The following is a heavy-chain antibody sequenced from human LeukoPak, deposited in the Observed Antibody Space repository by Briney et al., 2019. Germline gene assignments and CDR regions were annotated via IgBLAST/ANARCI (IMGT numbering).Heavy chain of an antibody. J-gene: IGHJ4*02. Sequence: SETLSLTCTVSGGSISSSSYYWGWIRQPPGKGLEWIGSIYYSGSTYYNPSLKSRVTISVDTSKNQFSLKLSSVTAADTAVYYCAREGYDSSGYRTLDYWGQGTLVTVSS. CDR2: IYYSGST. CDR1: GGSISSSSYY. CDR3: AREGYDSSGYRTLDY. V-gene: IGHV4-39*07. D-gene: IGHD3-22*01.